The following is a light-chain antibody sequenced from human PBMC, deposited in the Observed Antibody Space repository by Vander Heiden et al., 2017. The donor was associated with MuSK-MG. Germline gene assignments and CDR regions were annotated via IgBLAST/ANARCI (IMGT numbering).Light chain of an antibody. CDR2: AAN. CDR1: SLRDNY. J-gene: IGLJ2*01. V-gene: IGLV3-19*01. CDR3: NSRDTTGALVI. Sequence: SSDLTQVPTVSVALGQTVTITCQGDSLRDNYARWYPQKPGQAPVLVNYAANERPSGIPDRFSASKSGNTASLIITGAQADDEADYYCNSRDTTGALVIFGGGTKVTVL.